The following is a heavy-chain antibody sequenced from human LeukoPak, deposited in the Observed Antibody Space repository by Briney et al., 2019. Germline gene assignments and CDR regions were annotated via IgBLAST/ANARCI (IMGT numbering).Heavy chain of an antibody. V-gene: IGHV3-7*01. J-gene: IGHJ4*02. D-gene: IGHD2-2*01. CDR3: AKVRYQLLIDY. Sequence: PGGSLRLSCAASGLTFSNYWMTWVRQAPGKGLEWVANIKHDGSEDYYLDSVKGRFTISRDNSKNTLYLQMNSLRADDTAVYYCAKVRYQLLIDYWGQGTLVTVSS. CDR1: GLTFSNYW. CDR2: IKHDGSED.